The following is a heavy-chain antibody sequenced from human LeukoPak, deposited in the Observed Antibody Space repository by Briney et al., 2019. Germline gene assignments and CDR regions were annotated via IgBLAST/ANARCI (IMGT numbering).Heavy chain of an antibody. CDR2: ISAYNGNT. J-gene: IGHJ5*02. Sequence: ASVKVSCKASGYTFTSYGISWVRQAPGQGLEWMGWISAYNGNTNYAQKLQGRVTMTTDTSTSTAYMELRSLRSDDTAVYYCARESLWFGELILGFDPWGQGTLVTVSS. D-gene: IGHD3-10*01. V-gene: IGHV1-18*01. CDR3: ARESLWFGELILGFDP. CDR1: GYTFTSYG.